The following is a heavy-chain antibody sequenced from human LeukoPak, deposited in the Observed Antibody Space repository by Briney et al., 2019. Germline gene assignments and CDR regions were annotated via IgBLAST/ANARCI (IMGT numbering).Heavy chain of an antibody. CDR2: INHSGST. V-gene: IGHV4-34*01. CDR1: GGSFSGYY. J-gene: IGHJ5*02. CDR3: ARRGQLLWFGELLAYNWFDP. Sequence: SETLSLTCAVYGGSFSGYYWSWIRQPPGKGLEWIGEINHSGSTNYNPSLKSRVTISVDTSKNQFSLKLSSVTAADTAVYYCARRGQLLWFGELLAYNWFDPWGQGTLVTVSS. D-gene: IGHD3-10*01.